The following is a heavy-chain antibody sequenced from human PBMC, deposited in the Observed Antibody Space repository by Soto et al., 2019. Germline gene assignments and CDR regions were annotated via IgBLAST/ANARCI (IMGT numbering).Heavy chain of an antibody. V-gene: IGHV4-59*13. D-gene: IGHD4-17*01. CDR3: ARDRDDYGVYGMDV. Sequence: ETLSLTCTVSGGSISSYYWTWIRQPPGKGLEWIGYIYDSGSTNYNPSLKSRVTISVDTSKNQFSLKLKSVTAADTAVYYCARDRDDYGVYGMDVWGQGTTVTVSS. J-gene: IGHJ6*02. CDR1: GGSISSYY. CDR2: IYDSGST.